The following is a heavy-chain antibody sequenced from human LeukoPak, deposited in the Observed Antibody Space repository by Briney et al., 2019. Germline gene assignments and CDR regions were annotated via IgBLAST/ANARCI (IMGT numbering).Heavy chain of an antibody. J-gene: IGHJ4*02. CDR1: GYTFTSYG. V-gene: IGHV1-18*01. CDR3: ARDPAGVLPFDY. Sequence: ASVKVSCKASGYTFTSYGISWVRQAPGQGLEWMGWISAYNGNTNYAQKHQGRVTMTTDTSTSTAYMELRSLRSDDTAVYYCARDPAGVLPFDYWGQGTLVTVSS. D-gene: IGHD2-8*02. CDR2: ISAYNGNT.